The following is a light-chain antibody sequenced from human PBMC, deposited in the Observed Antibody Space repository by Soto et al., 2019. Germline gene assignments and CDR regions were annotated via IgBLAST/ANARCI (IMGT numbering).Light chain of an antibody. CDR2: GAS. CDR3: QQYNNWPRT. J-gene: IGKJ1*01. V-gene: IGKV3-15*01. Sequence: EIVMTQSPATVSVSPGERATLSCRASQSVSSNLAWYQQKPGQAPRLLIYGASTRATNIPARFSGSGSGTEFTLTISSLQSEDFAVYFCQQYNNWPRTFGQGTKVDIK. CDR1: QSVSSN.